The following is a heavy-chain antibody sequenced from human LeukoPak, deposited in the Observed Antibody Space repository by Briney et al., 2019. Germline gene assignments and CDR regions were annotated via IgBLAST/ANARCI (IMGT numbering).Heavy chain of an antibody. J-gene: IGHJ5*02. Sequence: GGSLRLSCAAAGFTVSNYVMTWVRQAPGGGLEWVSGISGSGGSTYYADSVKGRFTTPRDNSKNTLYLQMNSLIAEDTAVYYCAKFPPWGQGPLVTVS. CDR2: ISGSGGST. V-gene: IGHV3-23*01. CDR3: AKFPP. CDR1: GFTVSNYV.